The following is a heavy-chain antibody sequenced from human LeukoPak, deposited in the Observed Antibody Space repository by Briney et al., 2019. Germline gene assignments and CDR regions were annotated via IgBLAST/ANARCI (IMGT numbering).Heavy chain of an antibody. J-gene: IGHJ4*02. CDR1: GFSFSDAW. CDR3: TTPPD. CDR2: IKPIATGGTT. Sequence: GGSLRLSCTASGFSFSDAWMTWVRQAPGKGLEWVGRIKPIATGGTTEYAATVKGRFTISRDDSKNTVYLQMNSLESEDTAVYYCTTPPDWGQGTLVTVSS. V-gene: IGHV3-15*01.